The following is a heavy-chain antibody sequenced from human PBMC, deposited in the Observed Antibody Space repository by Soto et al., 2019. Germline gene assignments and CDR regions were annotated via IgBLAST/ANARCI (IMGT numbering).Heavy chain of an antibody. J-gene: IGHJ4*02. CDR3: ASEADVEYYFDY. D-gene: IGHD6-25*01. CDR1: GGSVSSGSYY. Sequence: PSETLSLTCTVSGGSVSSGSYYWSWIRQPPGKGLEWIGYIYYSVSTNYNPSLKSRVTISVDTSKNQFSLKLSSVTAADTAVYYCASEADVEYYFDYWGQGTLVTVSS. CDR2: IYYSVST. V-gene: IGHV4-61*01.